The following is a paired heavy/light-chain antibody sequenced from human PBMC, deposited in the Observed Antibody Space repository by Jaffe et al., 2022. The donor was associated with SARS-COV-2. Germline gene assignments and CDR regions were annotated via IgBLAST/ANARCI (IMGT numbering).Heavy chain of an antibody. CDR1: GYIFTHYG. J-gene: IGHJ4*02. D-gene: IGHD4-17*01. Sequence: QVQLVQSGAEVKKPGASVKVSCKASGYIFTHYGMHWVRQAPGQRPEWMGWIDPGNGNTKYSQDFQDRVTFVRDTSATTAYMELSSLRSEDTAVYYCARDPGGVNTPIWFFNYWGQGTLVTVSS. V-gene: IGHV1-3*01. CDR3: ARDPGGVNTPIWFFNY. CDR2: IDPGNGNT.
Light chain of an antibody. CDR1: QTVLYNSNNKNY. Sequence: DIVMTQFPDSLAVSPGEKATINCKSSQTVLYNSNNKNYLAWYQQIPGQPPKLLIYWASTRESGVPDRFSGSGSGTNFTLTISSLQAEDVAVYYCQQYYSSPFTFGPGTKVDIK. J-gene: IGKJ3*01. CDR2: WAS. CDR3: QQYYSSPFT. V-gene: IGKV4-1*01.